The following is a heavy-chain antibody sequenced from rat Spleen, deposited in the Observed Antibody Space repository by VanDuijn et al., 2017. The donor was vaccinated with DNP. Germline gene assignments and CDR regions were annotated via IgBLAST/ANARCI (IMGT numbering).Heavy chain of an antibody. CDR2: INTGGGNT. Sequence: EVQLVKSGGGLVQPGRSLKLSCAASGFTYSSYVMVWVRQAPTKGLDWVASINTGGGNTYYRDSVKGRFTISRDNAKSTLYLQMNSLRSEDTATYYCTREDYWGQGVMVTVSS. J-gene: IGHJ2*01. CDR3: TREDY. CDR1: GFTYSSYV. V-gene: IGHV5-25*01.